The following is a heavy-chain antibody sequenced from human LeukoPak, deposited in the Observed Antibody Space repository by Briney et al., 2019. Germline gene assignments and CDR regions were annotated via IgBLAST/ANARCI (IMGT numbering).Heavy chain of an antibody. CDR1: GFTFDDYG. J-gene: IGHJ4*02. D-gene: IGHD3-22*01. Sequence: PGGSLRLSCAASGFTFDDYGINWVRQAPGKGLEWVSGINWNGGSTGYADSVKGRFTISRDNAKNSLYLQMNSLRAEDTALYYCARDMWVDSSGYYPPFDYWGQGTLVTVSS. CDR2: INWNGGST. CDR3: ARDMWVDSSGYYPPFDY. V-gene: IGHV3-20*04.